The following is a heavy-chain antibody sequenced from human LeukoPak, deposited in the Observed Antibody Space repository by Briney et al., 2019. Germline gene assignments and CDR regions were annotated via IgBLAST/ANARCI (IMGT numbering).Heavy chain of an antibody. CDR3: AREYRASWFDP. CDR2: INSDGSST. J-gene: IGHJ5*02. D-gene: IGHD5-12*01. V-gene: IGHV3-74*01. Sequence: GGSLRLSCAASGFTFSSYWMHWVRQAPGKGLVWVSHINSDGSSTSYADSVKGRFTISRDNAKNTLYLQMNSLRAEDTAVYYCAREYRASWFDPWGQGTLVTVSS. CDR1: GFTFSSYW.